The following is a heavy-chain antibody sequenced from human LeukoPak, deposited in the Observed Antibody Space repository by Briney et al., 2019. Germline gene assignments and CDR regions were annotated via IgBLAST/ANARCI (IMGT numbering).Heavy chain of an antibody. V-gene: IGHV3-23*01. CDR1: RFTFSSYA. D-gene: IGHD3-22*01. CDR3: AKDLRVVVV. Sequence: PGGSLRLSCAASRFTFSSYAMNWVRQAPGKGLEWVSAISVGGDSTYYADSVKGRFTISRDNSKNTLYLQMNSLRAEDTAVYYCAKDLRVVVVWGQGTLVTVSS. CDR2: ISVGGDST. J-gene: IGHJ4*02.